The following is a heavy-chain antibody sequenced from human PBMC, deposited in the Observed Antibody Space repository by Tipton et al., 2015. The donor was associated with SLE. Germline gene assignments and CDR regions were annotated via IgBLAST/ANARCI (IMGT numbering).Heavy chain of an antibody. CDR1: GGSIRSHY. CDR3: ARGDNYVWGSYRSYYFDY. J-gene: IGHJ4*02. Sequence: TLSLTCTVSGGSIRSHYWSWIRQPPGKGLEWIGEINHSGSTNYNPSLKSRVTISVDTSKNQFSLKLSSVTAADTAVYYCARGDNYVWGSYRSYYFDYWGQGTLVTVSS. D-gene: IGHD3-16*02. CDR2: INHSGST. V-gene: IGHV4-34*01.